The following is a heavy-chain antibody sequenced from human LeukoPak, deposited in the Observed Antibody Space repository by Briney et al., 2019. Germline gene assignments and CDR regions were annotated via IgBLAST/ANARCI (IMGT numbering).Heavy chain of an antibody. Sequence: GGSLRLSCAASGITFSNAWMTWVRQAPGKGLEWVGRIYRSSNGETTDYGAPVKGRFTVSRDDSKNTLYLQMNSLKAEDTAVYYCTTYSSGSCPFWGQGTLVTVSS. CDR1: GITFSNAW. D-gene: IGHD6-19*01. J-gene: IGHJ4*02. V-gene: IGHV3-15*01. CDR2: IYRSSNGETT. CDR3: TTYSSGSCPF.